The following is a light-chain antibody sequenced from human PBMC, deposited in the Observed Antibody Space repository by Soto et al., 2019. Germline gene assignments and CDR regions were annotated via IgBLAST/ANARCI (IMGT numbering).Light chain of an antibody. CDR2: GAS. V-gene: IGKV3-20*01. J-gene: IGKJ1*01. CDR1: QSVTSNY. Sequence: EIVLTQSPGTLSSSPGERATLSCRASQSVTSNYLAWYQQKPGQAPRLLIFGASIRATGLPDRFSGGGSGTDFTLTISRLEPEDFAVYYCQQYGSSPGSLGQGTKVDIK. CDR3: QQYGSSPGS.